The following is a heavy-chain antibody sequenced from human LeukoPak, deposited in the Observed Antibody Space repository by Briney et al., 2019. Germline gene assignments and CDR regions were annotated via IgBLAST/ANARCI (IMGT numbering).Heavy chain of an antibody. CDR3: ARDIGEWFGERWAFDDY. V-gene: IGHV3-21*01. J-gene: IGHJ4*02. CDR2: FSSSGSYI. D-gene: IGHD3-10*01. CDR1: GFTFSSYS. Sequence: GGSLRLSCVASGFTFSSYSMNWVRQAPGKGLEWVSSFSSSGSYISYADSVKGRYTISRDNAKNSLYLQMNSLRAEDTAVYYCARDIGEWFGERWAFDDYWGQGTLVTVSS.